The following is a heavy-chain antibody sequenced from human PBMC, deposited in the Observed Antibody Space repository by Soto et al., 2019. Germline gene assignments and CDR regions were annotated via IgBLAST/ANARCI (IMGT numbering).Heavy chain of an antibody. V-gene: IGHV3-23*01. CDR1: GFTFSSYA. D-gene: IGHD3-3*01. J-gene: IGHJ6*02. CDR2: ISGSGGST. CDR3: AKTSTYYEFWSGYYLPTGMDV. Sequence: PGGSLRLSCAASGFTFSSYAMSWVRQAPGKGLEWVSAISGSGGSTYYADSVKGRFTISRDNSKNTLYLQMNSLRAEDTAVYYCAKTSTYYEFWSGYYLPTGMDVWGQGTTVTVSS.